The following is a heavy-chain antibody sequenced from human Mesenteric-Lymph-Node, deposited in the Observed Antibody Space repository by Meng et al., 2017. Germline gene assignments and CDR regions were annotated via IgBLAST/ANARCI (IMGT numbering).Heavy chain of an antibody. J-gene: IGHJ6*02. CDR2: ISGSGGAT. CDR1: TFSLSNYD. CDR3: AKRLIAVAGRGSYYYYGIDV. V-gene: IGHV3-23*01. D-gene: IGHD6-19*01. Sequence: GESLKISCAASTFSLSNYDMGWVRQAPGRGLEWISGISGSGGATYHADSVKGRFTVSKDNSQNKMYLQMDNLRVEDTAVYYCAKRLIAVAGRGSYYYYGIDVWGQGTTVTVSS.